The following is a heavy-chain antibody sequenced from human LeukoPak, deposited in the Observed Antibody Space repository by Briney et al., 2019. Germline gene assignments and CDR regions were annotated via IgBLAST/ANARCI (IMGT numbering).Heavy chain of an antibody. Sequence: SETLSLTCAVSGVSISSSNSYWGWIRQPPGKGLEWIGSIYYSGNTYYNASLKSRVTISVDTSKNQFSLKLSSVTAADTAVYYCARVPDVLSRDGYNLLAIDYWGQGTLVTVSS. V-gene: IGHV4-39*07. CDR1: GVSISSSNSY. D-gene: IGHD5-24*01. CDR3: ARVPDVLSRDGYNLLAIDY. J-gene: IGHJ4*02. CDR2: IYYSGNT.